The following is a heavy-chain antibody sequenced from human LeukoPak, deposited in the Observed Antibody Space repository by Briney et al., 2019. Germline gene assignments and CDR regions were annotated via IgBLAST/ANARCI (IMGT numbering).Heavy chain of an antibody. J-gene: IGHJ4*02. V-gene: IGHV4-59*12. D-gene: IGHD3-22*01. CDR1: GGSISSYC. CDR2: IFYSGST. CDR3: ARGRRYYYDSSGYYYLGLYYFDY. Sequence: PSETLSLTCTVSGGSISSYCWSWIRQPPGKGLEWIGYIFYSGSTNYNPSLKSRVTISVDTSKNQFSLKLSSVTAADTAVCYCARGRRYYYDSSGYYYLGLYYFDYWGQGTLVTVSS.